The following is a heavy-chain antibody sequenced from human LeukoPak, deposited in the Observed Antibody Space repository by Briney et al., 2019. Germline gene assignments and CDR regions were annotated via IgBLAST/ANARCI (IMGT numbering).Heavy chain of an antibody. V-gene: IGHV3-20*03. Sequence: GGSLRLSFVGSGFTFDDHGLRWVRQGSGKGLEWVAGINWNGGSKGYADSVKGRFTISRDNSKNTLYLQMNSLRAEDTAVYYCAREEDGMDVWGQGTTVTVSS. CDR1: GFTFDDHG. J-gene: IGHJ6*02. CDR2: INWNGGSK. CDR3: AREEDGMDV.